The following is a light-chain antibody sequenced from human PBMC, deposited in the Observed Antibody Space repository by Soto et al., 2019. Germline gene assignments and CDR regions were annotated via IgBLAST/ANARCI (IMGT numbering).Light chain of an antibody. V-gene: IGLV8-61*01. J-gene: IGLJ2*01. CDR2: STN. CDR1: SGSVSTSSY. CDR3: VLYMGSGLDVV. Sequence: QTVVTQEPSFSVSPGGTVTLTCGLSSGSVSTSSYPSWYQQTPGQAPRTLIYSTNTRSSGVPDRFSGSILGNKAALTITGAQAEDESDYYCVLYMGSGLDVVFGGGTQLTVL.